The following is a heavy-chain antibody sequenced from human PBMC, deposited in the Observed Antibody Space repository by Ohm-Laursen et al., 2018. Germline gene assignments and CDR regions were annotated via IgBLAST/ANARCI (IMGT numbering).Heavy chain of an antibody. J-gene: IGHJ4*02. CDR2: ISYDGSNK. Sequence: RSLRLSCAASGFTFSSYGMHWVRQAPGKGLEWVAVISYDGSNKYYADSVKGRFTISRDNAKNSLYLQMDSLRAEDTALYYCAKEGSSGYMYYFDYWGQGTLVTVSS. CDR1: GFTFSSYG. CDR3: AKEGSSGYMYYFDY. V-gene: IGHV3-30*18. D-gene: IGHD3-22*01.